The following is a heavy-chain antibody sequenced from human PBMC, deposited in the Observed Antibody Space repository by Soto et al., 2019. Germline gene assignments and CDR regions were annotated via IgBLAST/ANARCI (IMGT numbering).Heavy chain of an antibody. D-gene: IGHD2-15*01. CDR2: ISSSSSTI. J-gene: IGHJ5*02. CDR3: ARDQRHPNPSDEGIVVVVAAKGLNWFDP. Sequence: GGSLRLSCAASGFTFSSYSMNWVRQAPGKGLEWVSYISSSSSTIYYADSVKGRFTISRDNAKNSLYLQMNSLRAEDTAVYYCARDQRHPNPSDEGIVVVVAAKGLNWFDPWGQGTLVTVSS. V-gene: IGHV3-48*01. CDR1: GFTFSSYS.